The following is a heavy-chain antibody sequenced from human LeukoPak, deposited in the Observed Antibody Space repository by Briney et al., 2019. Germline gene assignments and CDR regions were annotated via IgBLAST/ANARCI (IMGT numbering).Heavy chain of an antibody. D-gene: IGHD3-22*01. V-gene: IGHV5-51*01. J-gene: IGHJ4*02. CDR2: IYPGDSDT. Sequence: GESLKISCKCSGYSFTSYWIGWVRQMPGKGLEWMGIIYPGDSDTRYSPSFQGQVTISADKSISTAYLQWSSLKASDTAMYYCARPTYYYDSSGYYTHRVIDYWGQGTLVTVSS. CDR3: ARPTYYYDSSGYYTHRVIDY. CDR1: GYSFTSYW.